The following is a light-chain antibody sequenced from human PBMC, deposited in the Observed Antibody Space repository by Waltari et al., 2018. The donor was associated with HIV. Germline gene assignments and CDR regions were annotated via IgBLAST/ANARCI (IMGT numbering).Light chain of an antibody. CDR1: QAITSY. J-gene: IGKJ2*01. V-gene: IGKV1-9*01. CDR2: SAS. Sequence: DIKLTQSPSFMSASVGDRVPITCRASQAITSYLAWYQQKLGKAHKLLIYSASTLERGGPSRFSGGGSETEFSLTISSLQPEDSATYSCQQLHTYPFTFGQGTKLEIK. CDR3: QQLHTYPFT.